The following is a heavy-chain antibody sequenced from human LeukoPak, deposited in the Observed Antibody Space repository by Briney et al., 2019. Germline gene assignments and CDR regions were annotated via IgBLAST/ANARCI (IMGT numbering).Heavy chain of an antibody. CDR2: ISGSGNAM. D-gene: IGHD2-2*01. CDR1: GFSFSSYS. Sequence: RGSLRLSCAASGFSFSSYSMNWVRQAPGKGLEWVSYISGSGNAMHYTGSVKGRFTISRDNAKNALYLQMNSLRAEDTAVYFCARDYLYAFDYWGQGTLVTVSS. J-gene: IGHJ4*02. CDR3: ARDYLYAFDY. V-gene: IGHV3-48*01.